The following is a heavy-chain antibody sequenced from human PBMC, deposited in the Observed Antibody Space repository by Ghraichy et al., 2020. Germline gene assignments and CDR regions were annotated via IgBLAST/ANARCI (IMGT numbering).Heavy chain of an antibody. Sequence: GGSLRLSCAASGFTFSNAWMSWVRQAPGKGLEWVGRIKRKTDGGTADYAAPVKGRFTISRDDSKTTLYLQMNSLKTEDTAVYYCTTELRWEHSLIDYWGQGTLVTVSS. J-gene: IGHJ4*02. D-gene: IGHD1-26*01. CDR2: IKRKTDGGTA. CDR3: TTELRWEHSLIDY. V-gene: IGHV3-15*01. CDR1: GFTFSNAW.